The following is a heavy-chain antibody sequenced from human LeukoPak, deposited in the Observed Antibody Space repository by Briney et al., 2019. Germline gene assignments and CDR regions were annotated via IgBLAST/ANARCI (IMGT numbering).Heavy chain of an antibody. CDR2: IIPIFGTA. D-gene: IGHD5-24*01. J-gene: IGHJ4*02. V-gene: IGHV1-69*05. CDR3: ARQRWLQFDGRGPYFDY. Sequence: GASVKVSCKASGGTFSSYAISWVRQAPGQGLEWMGGIIPIFGTANYAQKFQGRVTITTDESTSTAYMELSSLRSEDTAVYYCARQRWLQFDGRGPYFDYWGQGTLVAVSS. CDR1: GGTFSSYA.